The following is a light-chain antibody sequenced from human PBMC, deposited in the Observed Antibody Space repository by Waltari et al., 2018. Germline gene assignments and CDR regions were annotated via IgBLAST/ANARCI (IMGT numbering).Light chain of an antibody. V-gene: IGKV3-15*01. CDR3: QQYDDWPPWT. Sequence: CGARQSVSDPLAWYRQKPGQAPSLLIYGASTRATGIPARFSGSGSGTEFTLTISSLQSEDFAVYFCQQYDDWPPWTFGQGTKVEMK. J-gene: IGKJ1*01. CDR1: QSVSDP. CDR2: GAS.